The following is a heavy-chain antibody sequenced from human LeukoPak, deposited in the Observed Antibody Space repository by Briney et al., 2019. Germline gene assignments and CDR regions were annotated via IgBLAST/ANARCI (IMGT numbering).Heavy chain of an antibody. J-gene: IGHJ4*02. V-gene: IGHV1-2*02. CDR2: VNPNSVGT. D-gene: IGHD1-26*01. CDR1: GYTFTGYY. CDR3: ARGHSTSGSFDY. Sequence: ASVKVSCRASGYTFTGYYIHWVRQAPGQGLEWMGWVNPNSGGTGQGLEWMGWVNPNSVGTDYAQKFQGRVTMTGDTSITTAYMELSRLTSDDTAVYYCARGHSTSGSFDYWGQGTPVTVST.